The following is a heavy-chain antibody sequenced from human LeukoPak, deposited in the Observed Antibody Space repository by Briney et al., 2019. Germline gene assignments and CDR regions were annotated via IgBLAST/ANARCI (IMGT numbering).Heavy chain of an antibody. V-gene: IGHV4-39*02. J-gene: IGHJ4*02. CDR1: GASISSTNHY. CDR3: ARDRVTYDILTGYYGEFDY. Sequence: SETLSLTCTVSGASISSTNHYWGWIRQPPGKGLEWIGNIYYSGSTYYNPSLKGRVTISVDTSKNQFSLKVSSVTAADSAVYYCARDRVTYDILTGYYGEFDYWGQGTLVTVSS. D-gene: IGHD3-9*01. CDR2: IYYSGST.